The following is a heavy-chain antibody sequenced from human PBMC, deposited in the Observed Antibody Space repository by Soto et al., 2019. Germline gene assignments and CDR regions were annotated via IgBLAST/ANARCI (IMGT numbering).Heavy chain of an antibody. CDR1: GFTVSSNH. CDR2: IYSGGST. D-gene: IGHD3-10*01. J-gene: IGHJ4*02. V-gene: IGHV3-66*01. Sequence: ESGGGLVQPGGSLRLSCAASGFTVSSNHMNWVRQAPGKGLEWVSVIYSGGSTNYADSVKVRLTVSRDNSKNTLYLQMNSLRDEDTAVYYCARERYGSGNRNYFDYWGQGTLVTVSS. CDR3: ARERYGSGNRNYFDY.